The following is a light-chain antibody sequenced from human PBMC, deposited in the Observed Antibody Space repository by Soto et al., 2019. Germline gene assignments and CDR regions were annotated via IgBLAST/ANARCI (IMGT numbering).Light chain of an antibody. Sequence: EIVLTQSPGTLSLSPVDRATLSCRASQRISSTYLAWYQQKPGQAPRLLIYGASSRATGIPDRFSGSGSGTDFTLTISRLEPEDFAVYYCQQFWTFGQGTKVDIK. V-gene: IGKV3-20*01. CDR2: GAS. CDR3: QQFWT. CDR1: QRISSTY. J-gene: IGKJ1*01.